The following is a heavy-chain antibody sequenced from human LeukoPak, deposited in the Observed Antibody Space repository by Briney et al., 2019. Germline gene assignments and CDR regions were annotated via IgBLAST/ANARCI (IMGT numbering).Heavy chain of an antibody. Sequence: PGASLKICCKGSGYSLTSYWIGWVRPMPGKGLEWMGIIYPGEADTRYSPSFQGQVTISADKSTSTAYLQWSSLKASDTAMYYCARRRGGHSFDYWGQGTLVTVSS. CDR3: ARRRGGHSFDY. J-gene: IGHJ4*02. CDR2: IYPGEADT. CDR1: GYSLTSYW. D-gene: IGHD2-15*01. V-gene: IGHV5-51*01.